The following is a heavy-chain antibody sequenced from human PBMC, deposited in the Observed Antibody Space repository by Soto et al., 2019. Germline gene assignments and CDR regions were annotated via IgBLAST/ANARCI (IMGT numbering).Heavy chain of an antibody. CDR2: IYIVVSA. CDR1: GFDVSTKY. D-gene: IGHD5-18*01. J-gene: IGHJ4*02. Sequence: PGGALRLSCAASGFDVSTKYMNWVRQAPGKGLEWVSVIYIVVSADYADSVKCRFTISRDNSKNTLYLHMNNLRAEDTAVYHCARVNTALVAHFDCWGQGTMVPV. V-gene: IGHV3-53*01. CDR3: ARVNTALVAHFDC.